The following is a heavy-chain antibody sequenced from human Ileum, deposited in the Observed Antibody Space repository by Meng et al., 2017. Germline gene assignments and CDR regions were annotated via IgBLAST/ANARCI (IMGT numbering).Heavy chain of an antibody. CDR1: GASLGTHY. D-gene: IGHD3-16*02. V-gene: IGHV4-59*11. CDR2: VFYSGST. CDR3: ARSFHESSWGSYRYLFGL. Sequence: QVQLQESGPGLAKPSETLSPACTVSGASLGTHYWSWIRQPPGKGLEWIGYVFYSGSTNYNPSLKSRVAISVDTSKNQVSLKLTSVTAADTAVYYCARSFHESSWGSYRYLFGLWGQGALVTVSS. J-gene: IGHJ4*02.